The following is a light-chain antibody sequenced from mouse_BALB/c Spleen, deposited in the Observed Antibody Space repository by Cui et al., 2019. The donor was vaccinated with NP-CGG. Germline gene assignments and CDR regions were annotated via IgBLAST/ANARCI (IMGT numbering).Light chain of an antibody. CDR3: ALWYSNHWV. CDR2: GTN. Sequence: AVVTHVSALTTSPGETVTLTCRSSTGAVTTNNYANWVQEKPDHLFTGLIGGTNNRAPGVPARFSGSLIGDKAALTITGAQTEDEAIYFCALWYSNHWVFGGGTKLTVL. J-gene: IGLJ1*01. CDR1: TGAVTTNNY. V-gene: IGLV1*01.